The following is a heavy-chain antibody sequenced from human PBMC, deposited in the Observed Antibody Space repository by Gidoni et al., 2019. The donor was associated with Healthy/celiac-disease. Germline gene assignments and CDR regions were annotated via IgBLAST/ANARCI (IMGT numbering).Heavy chain of an antibody. J-gene: IGHJ4*02. CDR2: IYTSGST. Sequence: QVQLQESGPGLVKPSQTLSLTCTVSGGSISSGSYYWSWIRQPAGKGLEWIGRIYTSGSTNYNPSLKSQVTISVDTSKNQFSLKLSSVTAADTAVYYCARTDHYLTFDYWGQGTLVTVSS. D-gene: IGHD1-26*01. V-gene: IGHV4-61*02. CDR3: ARTDHYLTFDY. CDR1: GGSISSGSYY.